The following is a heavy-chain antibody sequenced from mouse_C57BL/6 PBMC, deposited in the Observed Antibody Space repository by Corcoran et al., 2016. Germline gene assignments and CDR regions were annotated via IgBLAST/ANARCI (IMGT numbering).Heavy chain of an antibody. CDR3: ARRGYYGSREVFAY. CDR1: GYTFTDYN. CDR2: INPNNGGT. D-gene: IGHD1-1*01. Sequence: EVQLQQSGPELVKPGASVKIPCKASGYTFTDYNMDWVKQSHGKSLEWIGDINPNNGGTIYNQKFKGKATLTLYKSSSTAYMELRSLTSEDTAVYYCARRGYYGSREVFAYWGQGTLVTVSA. J-gene: IGHJ3*01. V-gene: IGHV1-18*01.